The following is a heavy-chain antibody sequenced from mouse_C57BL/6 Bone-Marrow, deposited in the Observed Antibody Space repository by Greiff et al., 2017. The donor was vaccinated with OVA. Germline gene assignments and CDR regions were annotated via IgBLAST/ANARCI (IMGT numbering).Heavy chain of an antibody. Sequence: EVKLMESGGGLVKPGGSLKLSCAASGFTFSSYAMSWVRQTPEKRLEWVATISDGGSYTYYPDNVKGRFTISRDNAKNNLYLQMSHLESEDTAMYYCARDRLFYAMDYWGQGTSVTVSS. V-gene: IGHV5-4*01. CDR3: ARDRLFYAMDY. J-gene: IGHJ4*01. CDR2: ISDGGSYT. CDR1: GFTFSSYA.